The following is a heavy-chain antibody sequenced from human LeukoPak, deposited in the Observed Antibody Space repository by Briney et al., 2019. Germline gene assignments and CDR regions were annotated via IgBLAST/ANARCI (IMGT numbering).Heavy chain of an antibody. V-gene: IGHV7-4-1*02. D-gene: IGHD6-13*01. Sequence: ASVKVSCKASGYTFTSYAMNWVRQAPGQGLEWMGWINTNIGNPTYAQGFTGRFVFSLDTSVSTAYLQISSLKAEDTAVYYCARDPLAAAGTDAFDIWGQGTMVTVSS. CDR2: INTNIGNP. J-gene: IGHJ3*02. CDR1: GYTFTSYA. CDR3: ARDPLAAAGTDAFDI.